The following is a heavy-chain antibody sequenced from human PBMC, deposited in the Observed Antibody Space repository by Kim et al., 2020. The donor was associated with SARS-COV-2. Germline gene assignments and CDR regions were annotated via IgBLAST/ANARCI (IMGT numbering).Heavy chain of an antibody. Sequence: ASVKVSCKASGYTFTSYYMHWVRQAPGQGLEWMGIINPSGGSTSYAQKFQGRVTMTRDTSTSTVYMELSSLRSEDTAVYYCARVRRSDYYYYGMDVWGQGTTVTVSS. CDR2: INPSGGST. J-gene: IGHJ6*02. CDR3: ARVRRSDYYYYGMDV. CDR1: GYTFTSYY. V-gene: IGHV1-46*01.